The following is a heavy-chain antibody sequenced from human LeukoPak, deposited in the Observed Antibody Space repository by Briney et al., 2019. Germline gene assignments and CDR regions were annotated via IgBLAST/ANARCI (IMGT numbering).Heavy chain of an antibody. CDR1: GFSFNDYY. V-gene: IGHV3-74*01. Sequence: GGSLRLSCAASGFSFNDYYLHWVRQAPGKGLVWVSLIKTDGTTALYADAVKGRFTISRDSAKNTVYLQMNSLRAEDTALYYCARDYYDSSGYLYWGQGTLVTVSS. J-gene: IGHJ4*02. CDR2: IKTDGTTA. D-gene: IGHD3-22*01. CDR3: ARDYYDSSGYLY.